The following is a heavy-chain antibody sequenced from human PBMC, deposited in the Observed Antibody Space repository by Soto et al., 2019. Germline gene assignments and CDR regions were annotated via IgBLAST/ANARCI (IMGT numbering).Heavy chain of an antibody. D-gene: IGHD6-13*01. J-gene: IGHJ4*02. V-gene: IGHV4-4*02. CDR3: ARARATIAAAAIFDC. CDR1: GGSISTSNW. Sequence: QVQLQESGPGLVKPSGTLSLTCAVSGGSISTSNWWSWVRQPPGKGLEWIGEVYRTGSTNYNPSLGSRLTISVDKPKNQFSLKLTAVTAADTAVYYCARARATIAAAAIFDCWGQGTLVTVSS. CDR2: VYRTGST.